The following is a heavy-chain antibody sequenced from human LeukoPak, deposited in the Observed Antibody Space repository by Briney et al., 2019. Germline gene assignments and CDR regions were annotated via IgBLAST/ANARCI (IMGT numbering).Heavy chain of an antibody. D-gene: IGHD3-22*01. CDR1: GGSFSGYY. Sequence: SETLSLTCAVYGGSFSGYYWSWIRQPPGKGLEWIGEINHSGSTNYNPSLKSRVTISVDTSKNQFSLKLSSVTAADTAVYYCARLVRVVGGGYPFDYWGQGTLVTVSS. CDR3: ARLVRVVGGGYPFDY. J-gene: IGHJ4*02. CDR2: INHSGST. V-gene: IGHV4-34*01.